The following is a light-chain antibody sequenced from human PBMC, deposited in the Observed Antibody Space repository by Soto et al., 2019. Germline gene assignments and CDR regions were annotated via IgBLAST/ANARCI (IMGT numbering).Light chain of an antibody. J-gene: IGKJ2*01. CDR3: QQYNGYSYT. Sequence: EIQMTQSPSTMSASVGDRVTITCRASQSIGNWLAWYQQKPGKAPKLVIYKASSLESGVPSRFSGSGSGTEFTLTISGLQPADFATYYCQQYNGYSYTFGQGTKLEIK. CDR1: QSIGNW. CDR2: KAS. V-gene: IGKV1-5*03.